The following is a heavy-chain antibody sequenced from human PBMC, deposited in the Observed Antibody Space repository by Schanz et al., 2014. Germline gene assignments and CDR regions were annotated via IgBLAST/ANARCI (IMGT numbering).Heavy chain of an antibody. CDR3: TTETIAMAGTFSI. J-gene: IGHJ4*02. D-gene: IGHD6-19*01. V-gene: IGHV7-4-1*02. Sequence: QVQLVQSGAEVKKPGSSMKVSCKASGGTFSTYPINWLRQAPGQGLEWMGWINTNTGNPTFAQGFTGRFVFSLDTSVSTAYLQISSLKAEDTAAYYCTTETIAMAGTFSIWGQGTLVTVSS. CDR2: INTNTGNP. CDR1: GGTFSTYP.